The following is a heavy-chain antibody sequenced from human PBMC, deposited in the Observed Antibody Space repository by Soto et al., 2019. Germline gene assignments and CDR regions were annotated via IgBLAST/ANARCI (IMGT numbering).Heavy chain of an antibody. J-gene: IGHJ2*01. D-gene: IGHD6-13*01. CDR1: GFTFSSYA. CDR3: ASDSRGIAGL. CDR2: ISYDGSNK. Sequence: QVQLVESGGGVVQPGRSLRLSCAASGFTFSSYAMHWVRQAPGKGREWVAVISYDGSNKYYADSVKGRFTISRDNSKNTLYLQIHSLRAEDTAVYYCASDSRGIAGLWVRGTLVTVSS. V-gene: IGHV3-30-3*01.